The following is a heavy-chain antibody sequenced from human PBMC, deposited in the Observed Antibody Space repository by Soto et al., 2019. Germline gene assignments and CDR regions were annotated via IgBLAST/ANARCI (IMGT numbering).Heavy chain of an antibody. D-gene: IGHD6-13*01. CDR2: IYYSGST. Sequence: SETLSLTCTVSGGSISSSSYYWGWIRQPPGKGLEWIGSIYYSGSTYYNPSPKSRVTISVDTSKNQFSLKLSSVTAADTAVYYCARQDQLATNFDYWGQGTLVTVSS. CDR3: ARQDQLATNFDY. V-gene: IGHV4-39*01. CDR1: GGSISSSSYY. J-gene: IGHJ4*02.